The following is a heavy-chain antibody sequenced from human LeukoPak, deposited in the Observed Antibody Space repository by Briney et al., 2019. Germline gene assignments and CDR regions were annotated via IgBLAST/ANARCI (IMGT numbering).Heavy chain of an antibody. CDR2: IKQDGSEK. Sequence: PGGSLRLSCAASGFTFSSYWMSWVRQAPGKGLEWVANIKQDGSEKYYVDSVKGRFTISRDNAKNSLFLHMNSLRAEDTAVYYCASSPSVSVVPGLSFAFDIWGQGTMVTVSS. D-gene: IGHD2-2*01. V-gene: IGHV3-7*01. CDR1: GFTFSSYW. CDR3: ASSPSVSVVPGLSFAFDI. J-gene: IGHJ3*02.